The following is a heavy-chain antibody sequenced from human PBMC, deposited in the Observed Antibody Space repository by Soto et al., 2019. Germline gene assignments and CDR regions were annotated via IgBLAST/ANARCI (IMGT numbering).Heavy chain of an antibody. V-gene: IGHV3-23*01. J-gene: IGHJ6*02. CDR3: AKEGDLGLHGMDV. D-gene: IGHD3-16*01. Sequence: EAQLLESGGGLVQPGGSLRLSCAASQFTFSRSAMSWVRQTPGKGLEWVAAISDTGGTRYYGDSVKDRFTISRDNSKNTLYLQMNSLRGEDTAVYYCAKEGDLGLHGMDVWGQGTTVTVSS. CDR2: ISDTGGTR. CDR1: QFTFSRSA.